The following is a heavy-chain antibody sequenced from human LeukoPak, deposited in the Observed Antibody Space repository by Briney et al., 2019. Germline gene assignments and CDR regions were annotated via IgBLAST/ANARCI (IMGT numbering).Heavy chain of an antibody. D-gene: IGHD3-22*01. Sequence: GGSLRLSCAVSGFTFDDYAMHWVRQVPGKGLEWVSGINWNSDSIGYADSVKGRFTISRDNSKNTLYLQMNRLRAEDTAVYYCAKDFSVYYYDSRVLDYWGQGTLVTVSS. CDR3: AKDFSVYYYDSRVLDY. V-gene: IGHV3-9*01. J-gene: IGHJ4*02. CDR2: INWNSDSI. CDR1: GFTFDDYA.